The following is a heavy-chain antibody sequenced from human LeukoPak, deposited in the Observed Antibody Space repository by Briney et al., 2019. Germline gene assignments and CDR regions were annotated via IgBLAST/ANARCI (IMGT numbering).Heavy chain of an antibody. CDR1: GGSISGYY. Sequence: SETLSLTCTVSGGSISGYYWSWIRQPAGKGLEWIGRIYMDGSTTYNPSLKSRVTMSLDTPKNQFSLKLSSVTAADSAVYYCARDMSTVTTGRAFDIWGQGTMVTVSS. V-gene: IGHV4-4*07. CDR3: ARDMSTVTTGRAFDI. J-gene: IGHJ3*02. D-gene: IGHD4-17*01. CDR2: IYMDGST.